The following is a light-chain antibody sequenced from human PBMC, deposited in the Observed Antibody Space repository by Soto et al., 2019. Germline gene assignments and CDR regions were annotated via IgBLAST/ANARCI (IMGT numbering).Light chain of an antibody. Sequence: DLQMTQSPSSLSASVGDRVTITCQASQDISNYLNWYQQKPGKAPKLLIYDASNLETGVPSRFSGSGSGTDFTFTISSLQPEDIATYYCQQYDNLPLFTFGGGTKVEIK. J-gene: IGKJ4*01. CDR3: QQYDNLPLFT. V-gene: IGKV1-33*01. CDR2: DAS. CDR1: QDISNY.